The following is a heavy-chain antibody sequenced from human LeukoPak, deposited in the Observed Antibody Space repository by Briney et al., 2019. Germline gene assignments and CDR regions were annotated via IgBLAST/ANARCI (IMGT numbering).Heavy chain of an antibody. Sequence: SETLSLTCTVSGGSISSYYWSWIRQPPWKGLEWIGYIYYSGSTNYNPSLNSRVTISVDTSKNQFSLKLSSVTAADTAVYYCARARDGYSYGYLGYWGQGTLVTVSS. D-gene: IGHD5-18*01. CDR1: GGSISSYY. V-gene: IGHV4-59*01. CDR3: ARARDGYSYGYLGY. J-gene: IGHJ4*02. CDR2: IYYSGST.